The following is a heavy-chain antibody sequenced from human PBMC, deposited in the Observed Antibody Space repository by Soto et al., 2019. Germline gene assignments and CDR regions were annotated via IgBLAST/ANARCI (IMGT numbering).Heavy chain of an antibody. CDR1: GDSISSNNYF. Sequence: QLHLQESGPGLVKPSETLSLTCTVSGDSISSNNYFWGWVRPPPGNGLEWIGSIYYRGSTFYNPSLQSRVTISVDTSKILSSLNLISMTAADTAVYYCARQAPVARYERCTGATCYSGYVDLWGRGTLVTVSS. J-gene: IGHJ2*01. CDR3: ARQAPVARYERCTGATCYSGYVDL. D-gene: IGHD2-15*01. V-gene: IGHV4-39*01. CDR2: IYYRGST.